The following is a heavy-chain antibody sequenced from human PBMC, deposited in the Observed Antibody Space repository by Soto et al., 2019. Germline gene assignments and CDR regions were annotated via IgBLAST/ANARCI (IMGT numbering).Heavy chain of an antibody. CDR2: IYYSGST. J-gene: IGHJ4*02. Sequence: SETLSLTCTVSGGSISSYYWSWIRQPPGKGLEWIGYIYYSGSTNYNPSLKSRVTISVDTSKNQFSLKLSSVTAADTAVYYCARGWRYYGSGSYLDYWGQGTLVTVSS. D-gene: IGHD3-10*01. V-gene: IGHV4-59*01. CDR3: ARGWRYYGSGSYLDY. CDR1: GGSISSYY.